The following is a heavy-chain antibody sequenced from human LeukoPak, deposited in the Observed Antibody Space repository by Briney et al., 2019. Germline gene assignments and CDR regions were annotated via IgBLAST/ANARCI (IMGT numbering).Heavy chain of an antibody. CDR1: GFTFSTYA. CDR2: ISSSGVST. Sequence: GGSLRLSCAASGFTFSTYAMSWVRQAPGKGLEWVSVISSSGVSTYYADSVKGRFTISRDNSKNTLFLQMNSLRAEDTAVYYCAKAPHSSPNYYFDYWGQGTLVTVSS. J-gene: IGHJ4*02. V-gene: IGHV3-23*01. D-gene: IGHD6-13*01. CDR3: AKAPHSSPNYYFDY.